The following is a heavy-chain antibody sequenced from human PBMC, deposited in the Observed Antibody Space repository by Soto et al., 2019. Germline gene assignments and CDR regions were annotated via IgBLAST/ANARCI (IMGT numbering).Heavy chain of an antibody. CDR2: IYYSGST. CDR3: ARRYGYSFDY. V-gene: IGHV4-59*08. Sequence: PSETLSLTCSVSGASISSNFWSWVRQPPGKGLEWIGYIYYSGSTNYNPSLKSRVTISVDTSKNQFSLKLSSVTAADTAVYYCARRYGYSFDYWGQGTLVTVSS. CDR1: GASISSNF. J-gene: IGHJ4*02. D-gene: IGHD1-1*01.